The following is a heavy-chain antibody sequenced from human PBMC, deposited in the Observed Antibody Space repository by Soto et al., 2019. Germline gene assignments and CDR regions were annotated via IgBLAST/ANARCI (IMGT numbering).Heavy chain of an antibody. Sequence: PSETLSLTCTFSGGSISSGGYSWRWIRQPPGKGLEWHGEICHSGSTNYNPSHKSRVTISVDKSKNQFSLKLSSVTAADTAVYYCARSVVVVPAATTAAFDIWGQVTMVTVSS. CDR2: ICHSGST. D-gene: IGHD2-2*01. CDR3: ARSVVVVPAATTAAFDI. V-gene: IGHV4-30-2*01. CDR1: GGSISSGGYS. J-gene: IGHJ3*02.